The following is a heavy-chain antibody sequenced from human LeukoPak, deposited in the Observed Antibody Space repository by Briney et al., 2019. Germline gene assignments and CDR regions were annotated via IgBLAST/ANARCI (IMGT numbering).Heavy chain of an antibody. CDR1: GGSISTYY. CDR2: IYYSGST. CDR3: AVNLTRHTFDI. V-gene: IGHV4-59*08. D-gene: IGHD1-1*01. J-gene: IGHJ3*02. Sequence: PSETLSLTCTVSGGSISTYYWSWIRQSPGKGLEWIGSIYYSGSTNYNPSLKSRVTISVDTSKNQFSLELSSVTAADTAVYYCAVNLTRHTFDIWGQGTMVTVS.